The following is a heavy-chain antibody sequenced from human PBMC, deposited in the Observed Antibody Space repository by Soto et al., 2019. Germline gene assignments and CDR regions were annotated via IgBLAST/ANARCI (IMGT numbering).Heavy chain of an antibody. CDR2: IIPIFGTA. V-gene: IGHV1-69*13. Sequence: SVKVSCKASGGTFSSYAISWVRQAPGQGLEWMGGIIPIFGTANYAQKFQGRVTITADESTSTAYMELSSLRSEDTAVYYCARQKQDYDILTGYYSPHFDYWGQGTLVTVSS. CDR1: GGTFSSYA. CDR3: ARQKQDYDILTGYYSPHFDY. J-gene: IGHJ4*02. D-gene: IGHD3-9*01.